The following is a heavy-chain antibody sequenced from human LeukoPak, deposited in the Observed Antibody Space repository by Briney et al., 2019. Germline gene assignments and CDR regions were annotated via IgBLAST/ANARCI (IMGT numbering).Heavy chain of an antibody. CDR1: GYSFTSYW. J-gene: IGHJ5*02. V-gene: IGHV5-51*01. CDR3: ARSGQQLFTYNWFDP. Sequence: GESLKISCKGSGYSFTSYWIGWVRQMPGKGLEWMGIIYPGDSDIRYSPSFQGQVTISADKSISTAYLQWSSLKASDTAMYYCARSGQQLFTYNWFDPWGQGTLVTVSS. D-gene: IGHD6-13*01. CDR2: IYPGDSDI.